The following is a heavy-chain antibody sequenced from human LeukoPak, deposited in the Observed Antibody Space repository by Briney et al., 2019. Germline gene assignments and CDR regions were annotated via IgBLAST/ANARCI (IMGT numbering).Heavy chain of an antibody. V-gene: IGHV4-39*01. D-gene: IGHD6-13*01. CDR2: IYYSGST. CDR1: GGSISSSSYY. Sequence: SETLSLTCTVSGGSISSSSYYWGWIRQPPGKGLEWIGSIYYSGSTYYNPSLKSRVTISVDTSKNQFSLKLSSVTAADTAVYYCARVPRIAAATPYFDYWGQGALVTVSS. CDR3: ARVPRIAAATPYFDY. J-gene: IGHJ4*02.